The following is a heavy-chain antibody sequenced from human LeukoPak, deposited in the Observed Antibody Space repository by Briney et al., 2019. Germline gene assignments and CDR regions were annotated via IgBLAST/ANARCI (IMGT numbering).Heavy chain of an antibody. Sequence: GGSLRLSCAASGFTVSSNYMSWVRQAPGKGLEWVSVIYSGGSTYYADSVKGRFTISRDNSKNTLYLQMNSLRAEDTAVYYCARNISRRRHLMNAYYYYMDVWGKGTTVTVSS. V-gene: IGHV3-53*01. CDR1: GFTVSSNY. D-gene: IGHD2-2*01. CDR3: ARNISRRRHLMNAYYYYMDV. CDR2: IYSGGST. J-gene: IGHJ6*03.